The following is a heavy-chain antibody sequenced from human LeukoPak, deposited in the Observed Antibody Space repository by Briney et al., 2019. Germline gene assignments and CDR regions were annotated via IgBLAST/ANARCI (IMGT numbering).Heavy chain of an antibody. J-gene: IGHJ3*02. Sequence: GGSLRLSCAASGFTVSSNYMSWVRQAPGKGLEWVSLIYSGGTTYYADSVKGRFTISRDNSKNTLYLQMNSLGAEDTAVYYCARTLTKDYYDDSGYYGAFDIWGQGTMVTVS. D-gene: IGHD3-22*01. CDR3: ARTLTKDYYDDSGYYGAFDI. CDR1: GFTVSSNY. V-gene: IGHV3-53*01. CDR2: IYSGGTT.